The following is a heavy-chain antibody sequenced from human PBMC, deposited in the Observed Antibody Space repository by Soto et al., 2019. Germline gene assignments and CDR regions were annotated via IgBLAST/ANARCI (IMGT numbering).Heavy chain of an antibody. J-gene: IGHJ4*02. CDR2: IYYSGST. V-gene: IGHV4-31*03. CDR3: ARVITNGSGSPDF. CDR1: GGSISSGGYY. Sequence: SETLSLTCTVSGGSISSGGYYWSWIRQHPGKGLEWMGYIYYSGSTYYNPSLKSRVTMSVDTSKNQFSLKLSSVTAADTAVYYCARVITNGSGSPDFWGPGTLVTVSS. D-gene: IGHD3-10*01.